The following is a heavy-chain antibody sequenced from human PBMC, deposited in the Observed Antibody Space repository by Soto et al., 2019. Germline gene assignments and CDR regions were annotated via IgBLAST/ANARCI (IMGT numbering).Heavy chain of an antibody. CDR3: ARDRRYDFWSGYSRYYYGMDV. Sequence: QVQLQESGPGLVKPSQTLSLTCTVSGGSISSGGYYWSWIRQHPGKGLEWIGYIYYSRSTYYNPSLKSRVTISVATSKNQFSLKLSSVTAADTAVYHCARDRRYDFWSGYSRYYYGMDVWGQGNTVTDSS. V-gene: IGHV4-31*03. CDR1: GGSISSGGYY. D-gene: IGHD3-3*01. J-gene: IGHJ6*02. CDR2: IYYSRST.